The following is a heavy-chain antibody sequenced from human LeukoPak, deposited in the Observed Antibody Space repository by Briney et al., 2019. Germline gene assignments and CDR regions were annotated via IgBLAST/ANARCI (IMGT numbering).Heavy chain of an antibody. J-gene: IGHJ3*02. D-gene: IGHD3-10*01. Sequence: PSETLSLTCTVSGYSISSGYYWGWIRQPPGKGLEWIGNIYHSGSTYYNPSLKSRVTISVDTSKNQFSLKLSSVTAADTAVYYCAREVLRGVIGAFDIWGQGTMVTVSS. CDR1: GYSISSGYY. CDR2: IYHSGST. V-gene: IGHV4-38-2*02. CDR3: AREVLRGVIGAFDI.